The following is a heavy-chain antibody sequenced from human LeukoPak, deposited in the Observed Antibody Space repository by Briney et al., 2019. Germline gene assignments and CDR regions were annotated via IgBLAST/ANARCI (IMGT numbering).Heavy chain of an antibody. CDR3: ARVKGREYYYYMDV. CDR2: IIPIFGTA. V-gene: IGHV1-69*06. CDR1: GGTFSSYA. J-gene: IGHJ6*03. Sequence: ASVKVSCKASGGTFSSYAISWVRQAPGQGLEWMGGIIPIFGTANYARKFQGRVTITADKSTSTAYMELSSLRSEDTAVYYCARVKGREYYYYMDVWGKGTTVTVSS.